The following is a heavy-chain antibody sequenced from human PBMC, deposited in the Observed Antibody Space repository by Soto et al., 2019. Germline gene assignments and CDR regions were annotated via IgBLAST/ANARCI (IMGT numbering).Heavy chain of an antibody. Sequence: QVQLVQSGAEVKKPGASVKVSCKTSGYTFTSYRISWVRQAPGQGLEWMGWISAYNTNTNYAQKFQGRVTMTTDTLTSTGYMELRSLRSDDTAVYYCARDTPPTDYWGQGTLVTVSS. CDR1: GYTFTSYR. CDR2: ISAYNTNT. CDR3: ARDTPPTDY. J-gene: IGHJ4*02. V-gene: IGHV1-18*01.